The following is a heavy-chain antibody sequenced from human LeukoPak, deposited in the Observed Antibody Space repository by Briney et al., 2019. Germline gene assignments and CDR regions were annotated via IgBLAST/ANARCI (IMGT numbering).Heavy chain of an antibody. J-gene: IGHJ4*02. Sequence: GGSLRLSCAPSGFTFTNYAMSWVRQAPGKGLEWVSAISGSASSTYYADSVKGRFTISRDNSKNTLYLQMNSLRADDTAVYYCARGTGHPLGYWGQGTLVTVPS. CDR1: GFTFTNYA. CDR3: ARGTGHPLGY. V-gene: IGHV3-23*01. D-gene: IGHD3-16*01. CDR2: ISGSASST.